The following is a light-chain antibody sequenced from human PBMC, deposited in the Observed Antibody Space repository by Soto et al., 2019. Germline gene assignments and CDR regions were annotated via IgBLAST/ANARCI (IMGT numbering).Light chain of an antibody. J-gene: IGKJ2*01. Sequence: DLQMTQSPSTLSASVGDRVTITCRASQSCRNSLAWYQQKAGKAPTLLIYAASNLQSGVPSRFSGSGSGTDFTLTISSLQPEDFATYFCQQSYTTPVYSFGQGTKVDIK. V-gene: IGKV1-39*01. CDR2: AAS. CDR3: QQSYTTPVYS. CDR1: QSCRNS.